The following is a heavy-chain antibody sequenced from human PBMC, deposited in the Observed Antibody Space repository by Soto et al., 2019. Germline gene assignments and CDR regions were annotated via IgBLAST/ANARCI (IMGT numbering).Heavy chain of an antibody. CDR3: STAYV. D-gene: IGHD3-16*01. V-gene: IGHV3-73*01. Sequence: EVQLVESGGGLVQPGGSVKLSCAASGFTFNGPAIHWVRQASGKGLEWVGRIRNKANSYATVYAASMKGRFTISRDDSANSAYLQMNSRKAEGSAVYYCSTAYVWGQVTLVTVPS. CDR2: IRNKANSYAT. J-gene: IGHJ4*02. CDR1: GFTFNGPA.